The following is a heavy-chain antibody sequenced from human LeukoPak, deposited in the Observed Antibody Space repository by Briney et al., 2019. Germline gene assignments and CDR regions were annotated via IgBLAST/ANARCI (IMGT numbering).Heavy chain of an antibody. D-gene: IGHD2-15*01. J-gene: IGHJ3*02. Sequence: GGSLRLSCAASGFTFSSYSMNWVRQAPGKGLEWVSSISSSSSYIYYADSVKGRFTISRDNAKNSLYLQMSSLRAEDTAVYYCARSLCSGGSCYKDDAFDIWGQGTMVTVSS. CDR1: GFTFSSYS. V-gene: IGHV3-21*01. CDR3: ARSLCSGGSCYKDDAFDI. CDR2: ISSSSSYI.